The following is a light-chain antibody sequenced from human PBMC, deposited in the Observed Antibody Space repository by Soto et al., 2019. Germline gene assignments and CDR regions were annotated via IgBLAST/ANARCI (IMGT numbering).Light chain of an antibody. V-gene: IGKV1-5*03. CDR2: KAS. CDR1: QSISSW. J-gene: IGKJ1*01. Sequence: DIQMTQSPSTLSASVGDRVTITCRASQSISSWLAWYQQKPGKAPKLLIYKASSLESGVPSRFSGSGSGTAFTLTISSLQPDDFATYDCQQYNSYWTFGQGTKVEIK. CDR3: QQYNSYWT.